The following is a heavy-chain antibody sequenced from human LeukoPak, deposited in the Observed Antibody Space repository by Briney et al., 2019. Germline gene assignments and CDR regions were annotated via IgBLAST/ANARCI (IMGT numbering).Heavy chain of an antibody. D-gene: IGHD4-23*01. Sequence: ASVKVSCKASGYTFTSYDINWVRQATGQGLEWMGWMNPNSGNTGYAQKFQGRVTITRNTSISTAYMELSSLRSEDTAVYYCARVSVSYGGNSNFDYWGQGTLVTVSS. CDR1: GYTFTSYD. V-gene: IGHV1-8*03. CDR3: ARVSVSYGGNSNFDY. CDR2: MNPNSGNT. J-gene: IGHJ4*02.